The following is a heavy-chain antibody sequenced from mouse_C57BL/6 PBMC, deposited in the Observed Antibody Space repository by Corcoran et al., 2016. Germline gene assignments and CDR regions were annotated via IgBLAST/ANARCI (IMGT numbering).Heavy chain of an antibody. CDR1: GYTFTDYY. D-gene: IGHD1-1*01. CDR2: INPYNGGT. Sequence: EVQLQQSGPVLVKPGASVKMSCKASGYTFTDYYMNWVKQSHGKSLEWIGVINPYNGGTSYNQKFKGKATLTVDKSSSTAYMALNSLTSEDSAVYYCARKDATGGYVDVWGTGTTVTVSS. V-gene: IGHV1-19*01. CDR3: ARKDATGGYVDV. J-gene: IGHJ1*03.